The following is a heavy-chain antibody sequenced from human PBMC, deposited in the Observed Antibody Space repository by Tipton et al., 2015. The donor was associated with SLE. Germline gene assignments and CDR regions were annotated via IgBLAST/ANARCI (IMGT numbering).Heavy chain of an antibody. V-gene: IGHV4-34*01. J-gene: IGHJ6*02. CDR3: ARLIAARPGYYCGMDV. Sequence: LRLSCAVYGGSFSVCYWSWIRQSPGKGLEWIGEINQSGSTNYNPSLKGRVTIPVGTSKNQFSLKMKSVTAADTAVYYCARLIAARPGYYCGMDVWGQGTTVTVSS. CDR1: GGSFSVCY. CDR2: INQSGST. D-gene: IGHD6-6*01.